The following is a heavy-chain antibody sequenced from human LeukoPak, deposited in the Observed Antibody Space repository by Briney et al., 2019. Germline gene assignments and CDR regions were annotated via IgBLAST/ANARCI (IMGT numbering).Heavy chain of an antibody. J-gene: IGHJ5*02. D-gene: IGHD6-13*01. V-gene: IGHV3-23*01. CDR2: ISGSGGST. CDR3: AKDISSSWPRSPIDP. Sequence: GGPLRLSCAASGFTFSSYAMSWVRQAPGKGLEWVSAISGSGGSTYYADSVKGRFTISRDNSKTTLYLQMTSLRAEDTAVYYCAKDISSSWPRSPIDPWGQGTLVTVSS. CDR1: GFTFSSYA.